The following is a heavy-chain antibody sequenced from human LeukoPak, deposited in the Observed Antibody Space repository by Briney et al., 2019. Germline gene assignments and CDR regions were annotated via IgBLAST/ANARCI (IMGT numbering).Heavy chain of an antibody. V-gene: IGHV5-10-1*01. CDR2: IDPTDSYA. J-gene: IGHJ4*02. D-gene: IGHD2-2*01. Sequence: GESLKISCKGSGYSFPNYWISWVRQMPGKGLEWMGRIDPTDSYATYSPSFLGHVTISIDKSISTAYLQWTSLKASDTAMYYCARTPGAIFFFDHWGQGTLVTASS. CDR1: GYSFPNYW. CDR3: ARTPGAIFFFDH.